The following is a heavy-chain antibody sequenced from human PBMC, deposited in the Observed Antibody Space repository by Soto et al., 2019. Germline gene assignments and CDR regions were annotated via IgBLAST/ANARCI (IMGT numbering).Heavy chain of an antibody. V-gene: IGHV3-21*01. Sequence: GGSLRLSCAASGFTFSSYAMSWVRQAPGKGLEWVSSISSSSSYIYYADSVKGRFTISRDNAKNSLYLQMNSLRAEDTAVYYCARGDNGMDVWGQGTTVTVSS. CDR2: ISSSSSYI. J-gene: IGHJ6*02. CDR3: ARGDNGMDV. CDR1: GFTFSSYA. D-gene: IGHD2-21*01.